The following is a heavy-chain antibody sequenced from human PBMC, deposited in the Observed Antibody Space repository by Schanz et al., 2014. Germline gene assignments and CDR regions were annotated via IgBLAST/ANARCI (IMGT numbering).Heavy chain of an antibody. J-gene: IGHJ2*01. CDR1: GFPFSDYF. Sequence: VQLVESGGGLVQPGGSLRLSCTASGFPFSDYFMAWIRQPPGRGLEWVSYIGNGGVTIYYADSVKGRFTISRDNSKNTLYLQMNSLRAEDSAIYYCAKDAPYPFDLWGRGTLITVSS. CDR3: AKDAPYPFDL. V-gene: IGHV3-11*01. CDR2: IGNGGVTI.